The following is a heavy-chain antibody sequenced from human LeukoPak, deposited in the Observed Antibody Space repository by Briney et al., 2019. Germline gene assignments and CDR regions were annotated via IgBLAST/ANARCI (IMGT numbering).Heavy chain of an antibody. CDR3: ARGAGWYKH. Sequence: SETLSLTCTVSGGSINSDYWSWLRQPPGKGPEWVGYIYRSGRTNYNPSLKSRVTISIDTCKKQFSLKRSSVTAANTAVYYCARGAGWYKHWGQGTVVTVSS. CDR1: GGSINSDY. V-gene: IGHV4-59*01. J-gene: IGHJ1*01. D-gene: IGHD6-19*01. CDR2: IYRSGRT.